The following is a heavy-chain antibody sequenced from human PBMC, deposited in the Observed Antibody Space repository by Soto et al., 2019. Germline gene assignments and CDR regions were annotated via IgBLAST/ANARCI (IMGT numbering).Heavy chain of an antibody. CDR3: PRDQITMVRGVITPFDY. D-gene: IGHD3-10*01. CDR1: GFTVGRNY. J-gene: IGHJ4*02. CDR2: IYSGGST. V-gene: IGHV3-66*01. Sequence: GGSLRLSCAASGFTVGRNYMSWVRQAPGKGLEWVSVIYSGGSTYYADSVKGRFTISRDSSKNTLYLQMNSLRAEDTAVYYCPRDQITMVRGVITPFDYWGQGTLVTVSS.